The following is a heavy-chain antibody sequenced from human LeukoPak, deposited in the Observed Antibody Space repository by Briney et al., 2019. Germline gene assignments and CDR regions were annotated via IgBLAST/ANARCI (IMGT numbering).Heavy chain of an antibody. Sequence: ASVRVSCKASGDSVTTYAIYRVRQAPGQRLEWMGWINTGSGNTKYSQQFQGRVTITRDASASTAYLDLSSLRSEDTAVYYCARDKNWFDPWGQGTLVTVSS. CDR3: ARDKNWFDP. D-gene: IGHD2/OR15-2a*01. CDR2: INTGSGNT. CDR1: GDSVTTYA. V-gene: IGHV1-3*04. J-gene: IGHJ5*02.